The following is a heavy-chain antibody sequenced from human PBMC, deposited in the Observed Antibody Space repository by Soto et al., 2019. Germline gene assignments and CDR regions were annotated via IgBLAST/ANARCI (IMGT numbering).Heavy chain of an antibody. CDR1: NSSISSRKW. CDR3: ASKFGELLADAFDI. Sequence: SETLSLTCTVSNSSISSRKWWTWVRQTPGKGLEWIGEIYHSGSINHNPSLKSRVTMSLDKSKNQFSLKMTSVTAADTAVYYCASKFGELLADAFDIWGQGTVVT. CDR2: IYHSGSI. V-gene: IGHV4-4*02. J-gene: IGHJ3*02. D-gene: IGHD3-10*01.